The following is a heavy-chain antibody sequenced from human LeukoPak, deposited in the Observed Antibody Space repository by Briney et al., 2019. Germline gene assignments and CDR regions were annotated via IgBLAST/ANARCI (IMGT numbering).Heavy chain of an antibody. Sequence: GGSLRLSCAASGFTFSNYGMSWVRQAPGKGLEWVSGISGSGVSTYYADSVKGRFTVSRDNSKNTLYLQMSSLRAEDTAVYYCAKDERNWNYNLASQTYDWGQGTLVTVSS. J-gene: IGHJ4*02. CDR2: ISGSGVST. CDR3: AKDERNWNYNLASQTYD. D-gene: IGHD1-7*01. V-gene: IGHV3-23*01. CDR1: GFTFSNYG.